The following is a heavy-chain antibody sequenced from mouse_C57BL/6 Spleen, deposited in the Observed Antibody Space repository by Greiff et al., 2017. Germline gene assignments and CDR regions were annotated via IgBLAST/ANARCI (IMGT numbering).Heavy chain of an antibody. Sequence: QVQLQQPGAELVKPGASVKLSCKASGYTFTSYWMHWVKQRPGQGLEWIGMIHPNSGSTNYNEKFKSKATLTVDKSSSTAYMQLSSLPSEDSAVYYCARSGDYDVFAYWGQGTLVTVSA. CDR1: GYTFTSYW. CDR2: IHPNSGST. J-gene: IGHJ3*01. CDR3: ARSGDYDVFAY. V-gene: IGHV1-64*01. D-gene: IGHD2-4*01.